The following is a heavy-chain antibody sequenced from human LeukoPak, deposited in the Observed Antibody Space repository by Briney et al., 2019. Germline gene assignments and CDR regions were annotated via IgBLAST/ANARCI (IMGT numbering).Heavy chain of an antibody. V-gene: IGHV4-31*03. CDR1: GGSISSGGYY. CDR3: ARVGCSSTSCYLIDY. J-gene: IGHJ4*02. D-gene: IGHD2-2*01. CDR2: IYYSGST. Sequence: SETLSLTCTVSGGSISSGGYYWSWIRQHPGKGLEWIGYIYYSGSTYYNPSLKSRVTISVDTSKNQFSLKLSSVTAADTAVYYCARVGCSSTSCYLIDYWGQGTLVTVSS.